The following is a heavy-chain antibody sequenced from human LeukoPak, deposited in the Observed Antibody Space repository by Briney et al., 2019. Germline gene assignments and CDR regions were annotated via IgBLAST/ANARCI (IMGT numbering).Heavy chain of an antibody. CDR3: VRSVGFSYGYGWFDP. CDR2: ISDSGST. J-gene: IGHJ5*02. V-gene: IGHV4-31*03. Sequence: SETLSLTCTVSGGPINTVSNYWSWIRQHPGRGLEWIGYISDSGSTSYNPSLESRVTISLDTSKNQFSLRLTSVTAADTAVYYCVRSVGFSYGYGWFDPWGQGTLVTVSS. CDR1: GGPINTVSNY. D-gene: IGHD5-18*01.